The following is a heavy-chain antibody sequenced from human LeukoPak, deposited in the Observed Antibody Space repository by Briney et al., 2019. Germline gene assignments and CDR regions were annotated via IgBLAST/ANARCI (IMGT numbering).Heavy chain of an antibody. CDR1: GFMFSTYA. CDR3: VSQSYSGSDNFYFHY. Sequence: GGSLRLSCVTSGFMFSTYAMSWVRQAPGKGLEWVSIISGSGERTYYADSVKGRLTVSRDNSKNTLYLRMKSLRAEDTAVYYCVSQSYSGSDNFYFHYWGQGTLVAVSS. CDR2: ISGSGERT. J-gene: IGHJ4*02. D-gene: IGHD1-26*01. V-gene: IGHV3-23*01.